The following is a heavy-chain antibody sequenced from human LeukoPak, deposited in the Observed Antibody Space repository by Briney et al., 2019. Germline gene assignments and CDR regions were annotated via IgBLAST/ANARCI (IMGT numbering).Heavy chain of an antibody. CDR3: ANGYSSSWYKGIFDY. V-gene: IGHV3-23*01. D-gene: IGHD6-13*01. J-gene: IGHJ4*02. CDR1: GFLFSSYS. Sequence: GGSMRLSCAASGFLFSSYSMRWVRQAPGKGLEWVSDISGSGGSTYYADSVKGRFTISRDNSKNTLYLQMNSLRAEDTAVYYCANGYSSSWYKGIFDYWGQGTLVTVSS. CDR2: ISGSGGST.